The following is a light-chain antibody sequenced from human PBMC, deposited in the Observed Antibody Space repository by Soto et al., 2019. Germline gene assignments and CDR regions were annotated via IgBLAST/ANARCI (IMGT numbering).Light chain of an antibody. CDR3: QQYGSSLLT. V-gene: IGKV3-20*01. Sequence: EIVLTQSPGTLSLSPGERASLSCRASQSVSSEKLAWYQQKPGQAPRLLIFGASGRATGIPERFSGSGSGNGLSLHISRLEAEDFAGYFCQQYGSSLLTFGGGTKVEIK. CDR2: GAS. CDR1: QSVSSEK. J-gene: IGKJ4*01.